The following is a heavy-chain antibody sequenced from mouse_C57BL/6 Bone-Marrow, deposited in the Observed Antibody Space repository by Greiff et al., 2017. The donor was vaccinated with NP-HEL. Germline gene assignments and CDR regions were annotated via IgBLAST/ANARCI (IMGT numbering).Heavy chain of an antibody. Sequence: EVMLVESGGDLVKPGGSLKLSCAASGFTFSSYGMSWVRQTPDKRLEWVATISSGGSYTYYPASVKGRFTISRDNAKNTLYLQMSSLMSEDTAMYYCARHDYGSRYWGQGTTLTVSS. V-gene: IGHV5-6*02. CDR1: GFTFSSYG. J-gene: IGHJ2*01. D-gene: IGHD1-1*01. CDR3: ARHDYGSRY. CDR2: ISSGGSYT.